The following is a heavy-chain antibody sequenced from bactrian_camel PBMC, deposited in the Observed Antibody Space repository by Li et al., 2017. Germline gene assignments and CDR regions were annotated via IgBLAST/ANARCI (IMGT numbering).Heavy chain of an antibody. Sequence: QLVESGGGSVQPGGSLLLSCKRFGFDYTFSGCSMAWYRSTPGNEREWVARIDTEHLVEYRESVRGRFTISRDNAKNTLLLQMNDLRTEDTAKYICASCTIRDGRIYEYWGQGTQVTVS. D-gene: IGHD1*01. V-gene: IGHV3S9*01. CDR3: ASCTIRDGRIYEY. CDR2: IDTEHLV. J-gene: IGHJ4*01. CDR1: GFDYTFSGCS.